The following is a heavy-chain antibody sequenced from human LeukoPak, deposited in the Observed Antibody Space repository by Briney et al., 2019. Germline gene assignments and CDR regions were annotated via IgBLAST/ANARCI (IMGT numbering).Heavy chain of an antibody. V-gene: IGHV3-74*01. CDR1: GFTLSSYW. CDR2: IDPDGSTT. CDR3: TRVQAGRDGLMDV. Sequence: GGSLRLSCAASGFTLSSYWMHWVRQAPGEGLGWVSRIDPDGSTTNYADSVKGRFTTSRDNAKNTLYMKMNSLRDEDTALYYCTRVQAGRDGLMDVWGSGTTVTVSS. D-gene: IGHD5-24*01. J-gene: IGHJ6*04.